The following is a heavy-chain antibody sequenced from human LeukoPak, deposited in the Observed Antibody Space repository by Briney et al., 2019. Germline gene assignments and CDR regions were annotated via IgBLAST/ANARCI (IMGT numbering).Heavy chain of an antibody. D-gene: IGHD4-17*01. V-gene: IGHV1-2*02. CDR3: ARAGYGDYDAFGY. J-gene: IGHJ4*02. CDR1: GYTFTGYY. Sequence: ASVKVSCKASGYTFTGYYMHWVRQAPGQGLEWMGWINPNSGGTNYAQKFQGRVSMTRDTSVSTAYMELSRLRSDDTAVYYCARAGYGDYDAFGYWGQGTLVTVFS. CDR2: INPNSGGT.